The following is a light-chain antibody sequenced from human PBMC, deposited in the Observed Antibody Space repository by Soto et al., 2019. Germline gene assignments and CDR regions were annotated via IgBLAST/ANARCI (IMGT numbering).Light chain of an antibody. CDR1: QSISSY. CDR2: AAS. J-gene: IGKJ1*01. V-gene: IGKV1-39*01. CDR3: QQSYSTPWT. Sequence: DIQMTQSPSSLSASVGGRLTITCRASQSISSYLNWYQQKPGKAPKLLIYAASSLQSGVPSRFSGSGSGTDFTLTISSLQPEDFATYYCQQSYSTPWTFGQGTKVDIK.